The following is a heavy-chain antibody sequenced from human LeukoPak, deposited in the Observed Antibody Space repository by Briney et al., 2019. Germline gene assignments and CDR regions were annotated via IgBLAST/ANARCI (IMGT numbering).Heavy chain of an antibody. D-gene: IGHD5-12*01. CDR1: GFTFSSYS. CDR2: ISSSSSTI. J-gene: IGHJ5*02. V-gene: IGHV3-48*01. CDR3: ARGGDIVGPENWFDP. Sequence: GGSLRLSCAASGFTFSSYSMNWVRQAPGKGLEWVSYISSSSSTIYYADSVKGRFTISRDNAKNSLYLQMNSLRAEDTAVYYCARGGDIVGPENWFDPWGQGTLVTVSS.